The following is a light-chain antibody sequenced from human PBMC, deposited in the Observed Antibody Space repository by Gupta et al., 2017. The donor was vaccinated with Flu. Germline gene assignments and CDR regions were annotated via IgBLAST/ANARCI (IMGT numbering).Light chain of an antibody. CDR2: EDN. J-gene: IGLJ3*02. CDR3: QSYDSSNQV. CDR1: SGIIASNY. V-gene: IGLV6-57*01. Sequence: TVTISCTRTSGIIASNYVQWYQQRPGSSPTTVIYEDNRRPSGVPDRFSGSIDGSSNSASLTISGLKTEDESDYYCQSYDSSNQVFGGGTKLTVL.